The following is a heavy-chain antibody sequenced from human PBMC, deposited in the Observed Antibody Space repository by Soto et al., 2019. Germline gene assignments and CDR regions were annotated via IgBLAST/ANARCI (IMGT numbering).Heavy chain of an antibody. CDR2: IYSSGST. D-gene: IGHD4-17*01. CDR1: SGSISNSY. CDR3: ARVNYGNYYYYYGMDV. Sequence: PSETLSLTCTVSSGSISNSYWSWIRQSPGKGLEWIGYIYSSGSTNYNPSLKSRVTISVDTSKNQFSLKLNSVTAADTAVYYCARVNYGNYYYYYGMDVWGQGTTVTVSS. J-gene: IGHJ6*02. V-gene: IGHV4-59*01.